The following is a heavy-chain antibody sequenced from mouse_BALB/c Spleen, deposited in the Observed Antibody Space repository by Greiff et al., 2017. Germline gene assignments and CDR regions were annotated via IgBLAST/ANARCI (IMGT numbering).Heavy chain of an antibody. CDR1: SYIFTDYA. D-gene: IGHD3-1*01. CDR3: AREGYFYAMDY. CDR2: ISTYYGNT. Sequence: QVQLQQSGPELVRPGVSVKISCKGSSYIFTDYAMHWVKQSHAKSLEWIGVISTYYGNTNYNQKFKGKATMTVDKSSSTAYMELARLTSEDSAVYYCAREGYFYAMDYWGQGTSVTVSS. J-gene: IGHJ4*01. V-gene: IGHV1-67*01.